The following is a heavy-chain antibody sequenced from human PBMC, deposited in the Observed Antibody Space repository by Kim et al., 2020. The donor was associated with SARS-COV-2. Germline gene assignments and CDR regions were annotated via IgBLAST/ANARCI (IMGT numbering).Heavy chain of an antibody. CDR3: ARPIPDSSGYCGAFEL. D-gene: IGHD3-22*01. V-gene: IGHV4-39*01. Sequence: SETLSLTCTVSGGSISSSSHYWGWTRQPPGKGLEWVGSIYNGATTYFNPSLKSRLTISVDTSRNQFSLKLSSVTAADTAVYYCARPIPDSSGYCGAFELWGQGTMVTVSS. J-gene: IGHJ3*01. CDR2: IYNGATT. CDR1: GGSISSSSHY.